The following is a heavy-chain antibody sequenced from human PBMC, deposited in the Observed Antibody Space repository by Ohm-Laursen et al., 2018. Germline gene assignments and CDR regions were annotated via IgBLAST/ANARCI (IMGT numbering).Heavy chain of an antibody. Sequence: SLRLSCAAAGFTFTTYGMAWVRQAPGKGLEWVSAISPIGATYYADSVKGRFTISRDNAKNSLYLQMNSLRAEDTAVYYCVRDSYTSSTSSGYYYGMDVWGQGTTVTVS. J-gene: IGHJ6*02. V-gene: IGHV3-69-1*01. CDR3: VRDSYTSSTSSGYYYGMDV. CDR1: GFTFTTYG. CDR2: ISPIGAT. D-gene: IGHD6-13*01.